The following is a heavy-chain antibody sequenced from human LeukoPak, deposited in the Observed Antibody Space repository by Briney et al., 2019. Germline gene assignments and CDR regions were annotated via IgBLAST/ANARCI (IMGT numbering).Heavy chain of an antibody. J-gene: IGHJ4*02. CDR2: FDPEDGET. Sequence: ASVKVSCKVSGYTLTELSVHWVRQAPGKGLEWMGGFDPEDGETIYAQKFQGRVTITRDTSASTAYMELSSLRSEDTAVYYCARVFGGSSWAFDYWGQGTLVTVSS. CDR3: ARVFGGSSWAFDY. D-gene: IGHD6-13*01. V-gene: IGHV1-24*01. CDR1: GYTLTELS.